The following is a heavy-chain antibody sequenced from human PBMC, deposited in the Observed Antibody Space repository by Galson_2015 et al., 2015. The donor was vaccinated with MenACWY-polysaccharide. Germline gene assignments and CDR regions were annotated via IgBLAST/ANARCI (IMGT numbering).Heavy chain of an antibody. CDR2: MSYDGSKK. Sequence: SLRLSCAASGFSFRSYGMHWVRQAPGKGLEWVAVMSYDGSKKYYVDSVKGRYTISKDNSKNTLYLQMDSLRIEDTAVYYCAKGGADTDVWGQGTTVTVSS. J-gene: IGHJ6*02. V-gene: IGHV3-30*18. D-gene: IGHD5-18*01. CDR1: GFSFRSYG. CDR3: AKGGADTDV.